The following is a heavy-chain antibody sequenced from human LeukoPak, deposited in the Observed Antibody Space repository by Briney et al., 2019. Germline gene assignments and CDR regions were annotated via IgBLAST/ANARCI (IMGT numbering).Heavy chain of an antibody. CDR3: AKDGVVGYSYPYYFDY. CDR1: GFTFSSYA. Sequence: TGGSLRPSCAASGFTFSSYAMSWVRQAPGKGLEWVSAISGSGGSTYYADSVKGRFTISRDNSKNTLCLQMNSLRAEDTAVYYCAKDGVVGYSYPYYFDYWGQGTLVTVSS. CDR2: ISGSGGST. J-gene: IGHJ4*02. D-gene: IGHD5-18*01. V-gene: IGHV3-23*01.